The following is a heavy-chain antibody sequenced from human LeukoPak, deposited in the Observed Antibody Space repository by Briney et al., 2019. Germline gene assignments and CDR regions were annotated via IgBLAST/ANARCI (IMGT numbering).Heavy chain of an antibody. Sequence: ASVKVSCKASGYTFTSYGITWVRQAPGQGLEWMGWISAYNGNTNYAQKLQGRVTMTTDTSTSTAYMELRSLRSDDMAVYYCARLRIAAAAPYGFDPWGQGTLVTVSS. V-gene: IGHV1-18*03. CDR1: GYTFTSYG. D-gene: IGHD6-13*01. CDR3: ARLRIAAAAPYGFDP. J-gene: IGHJ5*02. CDR2: ISAYNGNT.